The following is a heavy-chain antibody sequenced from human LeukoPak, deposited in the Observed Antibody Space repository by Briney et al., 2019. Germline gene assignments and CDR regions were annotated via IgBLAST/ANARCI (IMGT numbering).Heavy chain of an antibody. D-gene: IGHD3-22*01. V-gene: IGHV3-48*01. CDR3: ARDLRIVADPRGY. CDR2: ISSSSSTI. Sequence: GGSLRLSCTASGFTFSSYSMNWVRQAPGKGLEWASYISSSSSTIYYADSVKGRFTISRDNAKNSLYLQMNSLRAEDTAVYYCARDLRIVADPRGYWGQGTLVTVSS. CDR1: GFTFSSYS. J-gene: IGHJ4*02.